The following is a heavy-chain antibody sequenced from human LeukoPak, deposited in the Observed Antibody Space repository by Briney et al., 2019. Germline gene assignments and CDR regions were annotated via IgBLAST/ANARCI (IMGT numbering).Heavy chain of an antibody. Sequence: ASVKVSCKASGSTFTSYDINWVRQATGQGLEWMGWMNPNSGNTGYAQKFQGRVTTTRNTSISTAYMELSSLRSEDTAVYYCARGPLYYYDSSGPFYFDYWGQGTLVTVSS. D-gene: IGHD3-22*01. V-gene: IGHV1-8*01. CDR2: MNPNSGNT. J-gene: IGHJ4*02. CDR1: GSTFTSYD. CDR3: ARGPLYYYDSSGPFYFDY.